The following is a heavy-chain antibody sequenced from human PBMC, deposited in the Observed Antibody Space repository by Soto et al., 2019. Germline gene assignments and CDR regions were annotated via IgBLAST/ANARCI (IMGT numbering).Heavy chain of an antibody. CDR3: AGSTITTNPYFAY. CDR1: GDSSSSTSYY. Sequence: LQLQESGPGLVKPSETLSLTCTVSGDSSSSTSYYWGWIRQPPGKGLEWIGSIYSSGSTYYNPSLNSRVTISVDTSKNQFFLKVTSVTAADAAVYSCAGSTITTNPYFAYWGRGTLVTVSS. CDR2: IYSSGST. J-gene: IGHJ4*02. D-gene: IGHD4-4*01. V-gene: IGHV4-39*01.